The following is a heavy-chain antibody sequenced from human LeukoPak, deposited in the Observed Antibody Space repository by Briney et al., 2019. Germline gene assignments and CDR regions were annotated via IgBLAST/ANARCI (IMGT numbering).Heavy chain of an antibody. CDR1: GFTFSSYA. Sequence: GGSLRLSCAASGFTFSSYAMHWVRQAPGKGLEWVAVISYDGSNKYYADSVKGRFTISRDNSKNTLYLQMNSLRAEDTAVYYCAKDPPLTFWGKGTTVTVSS. CDR3: AKDPPLTF. J-gene: IGHJ6*03. CDR2: ISYDGSNK. V-gene: IGHV3-30-3*01.